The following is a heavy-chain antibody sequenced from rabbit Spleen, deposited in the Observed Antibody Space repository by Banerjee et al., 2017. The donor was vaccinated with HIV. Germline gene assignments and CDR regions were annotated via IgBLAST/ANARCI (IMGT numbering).Heavy chain of an antibody. V-gene: IGHV1S47*01. D-gene: IGHD3-1*01. CDR2: IDPVFGST. CDR3: VRDTWNFNL. CDR1: GFDLSRYG. Sequence: EESGGRLVQPGGSLTLSCKASGFDLSRYGVSWVRQVPGKGLEWIGYIDPVFGSTYYASWVNGRITISSHNAQNTLYLQLNSLTAADTATYFCVRDTWNFNLWGPGTLVTVS. J-gene: IGHJ4*01.